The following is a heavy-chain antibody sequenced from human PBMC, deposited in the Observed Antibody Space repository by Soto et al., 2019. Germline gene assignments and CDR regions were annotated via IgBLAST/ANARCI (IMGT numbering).Heavy chain of an antibody. Sequence: GASVKVSCKASGYTFTNYDISWVRQAPGQGLERMGWISAYNGNTNYAQKLQGRVTMTTDTSTSTAYMELRSLRSDDTAVYYCARDSRYCSSTSCYGPPQFDYWGQGTLVTV. CDR2: ISAYNGNT. CDR1: GYTFTNYD. D-gene: IGHD2-2*01. CDR3: ARDSRYCSSTSCYGPPQFDY. V-gene: IGHV1-18*01. J-gene: IGHJ4*02.